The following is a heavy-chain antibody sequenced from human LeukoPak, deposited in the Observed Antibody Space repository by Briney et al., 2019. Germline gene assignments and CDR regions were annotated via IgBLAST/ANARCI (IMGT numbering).Heavy chain of an antibody. D-gene: IGHD1-26*01. V-gene: IGHV3-21*01. CDR2: ISSSSSYI. Sequence: GGSLRLSCAASGFTFSSYSMNWVRQAPGKGLEWVSSISSSSSYIYYADSVKGRFTIPRDNAKNSLYLQMNSLRAEDTAVYYCARSWEPTYYYYMDVWGKGTTVTVSS. J-gene: IGHJ6*03. CDR1: GFTFSSYS. CDR3: ARSWEPTYYYYMDV.